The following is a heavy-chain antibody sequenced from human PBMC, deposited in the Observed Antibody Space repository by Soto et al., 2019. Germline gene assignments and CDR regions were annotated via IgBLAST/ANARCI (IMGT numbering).Heavy chain of an antibody. J-gene: IGHJ4*02. Sequence: QVQLVESGGGVAQPGRSLRLSCAASGFTFSSYGMHWVRQAPGKGLEWVAVIWYDGSNKYYADSVKGRFTISRDNSKNTLYLQMNSLRAEDTAVYYCARQGSKYDYDLDYWGQGTLVTVSS. V-gene: IGHV3-33*01. CDR2: IWYDGSNK. CDR1: GFTFSSYG. D-gene: IGHD3-16*01. CDR3: ARQGSKYDYDLDY.